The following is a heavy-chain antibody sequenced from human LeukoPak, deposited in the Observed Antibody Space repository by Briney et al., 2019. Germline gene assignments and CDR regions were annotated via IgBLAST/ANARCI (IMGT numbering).Heavy chain of an antibody. Sequence: ASVKVSCKASGYTFTGYYMHWVRQAPGQGLEWMGWINPNSGGTNYAQKFQGRVTMTRDTSINTASMELSRLRSDDTAVYYCAREVTEGYCSSTSCYSSFAFDIWGQGTMVTVSS. CDR3: AREVTEGYCSSTSCYSSFAFDI. CDR1: GYTFTGYY. J-gene: IGHJ3*02. CDR2: INPNSGGT. V-gene: IGHV1-2*02. D-gene: IGHD2-2*01.